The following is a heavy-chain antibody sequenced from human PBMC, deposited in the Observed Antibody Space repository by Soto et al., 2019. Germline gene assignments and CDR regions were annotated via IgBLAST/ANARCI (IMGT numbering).Heavy chain of an antibody. Sequence: SETLSLTCTVSGGSISSSSYYWGWIRQPPGKGLEWIGSIYYSGSTYYNPSLKSRVTISVDTSKNQFSLKLSSVTAADTAVYYCARPYYDFWSGSPWGYYYYYGMDVWGQGTTVTVSS. D-gene: IGHD3-3*01. CDR2: IYYSGST. V-gene: IGHV4-39*01. J-gene: IGHJ6*02. CDR3: ARPYYDFWSGSPWGYYYYYGMDV. CDR1: GGSISSSSYY.